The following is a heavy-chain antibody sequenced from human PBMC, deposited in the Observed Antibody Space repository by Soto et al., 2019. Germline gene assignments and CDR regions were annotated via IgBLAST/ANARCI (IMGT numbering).Heavy chain of an antibody. D-gene: IGHD2-2*01. CDR2: ISFDGNNI. CDR1: GFNFSFYA. Sequence: GGSLRLSCASSGFNFSFYAMHWVRQTPGKGLEWVAVISFDGNNIYYADSVRGRFTISRDSSSSMLYLQMNNLKPEDSAIYYCARGGGSSIWCVTQFDNWGQGNLVTVSS. J-gene: IGHJ4*02. CDR3: ARGGGSSIWCVTQFDN. V-gene: IGHV3-30-3*01.